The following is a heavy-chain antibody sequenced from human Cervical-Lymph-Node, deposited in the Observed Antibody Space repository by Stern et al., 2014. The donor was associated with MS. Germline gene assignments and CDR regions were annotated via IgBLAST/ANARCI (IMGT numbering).Heavy chain of an antibody. D-gene: IGHD6-6*01. V-gene: IGHV4-4*07. Sequence: QVQLQESGPGLVKPSETLSLTCTVSGGSISHYYWNWIRQPAGKGLERIGRIYTSGSPTSAPSLSPSLKSRVTVSVATSKNQVSLKVYSVTAADTAVYYCAREESIPGPGSFDPWGQGTLVTDSS. J-gene: IGHJ5*02. CDR3: AREESIPGPGSFDP. CDR1: GGSISHYY. CDR2: IYTSGSP.